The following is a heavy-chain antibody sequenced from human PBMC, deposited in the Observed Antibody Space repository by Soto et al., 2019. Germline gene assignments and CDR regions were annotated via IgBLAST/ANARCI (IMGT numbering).Heavy chain of an antibody. V-gene: IGHV2-5*02. CDR2: IHWDDEK. J-gene: IGHJ3*01. CDR1: GFSLTTSGVG. CDR3: AHRRARTAARDDAYDV. D-gene: IGHD6-13*01. Sequence: QITLKESGPTLVKPTQTLTLTCAFSGFSLTTSGVGVGWIRQPPGKSLECLALIHWDDEKRHRPSLRNRLSLTKGNSHNHLFHTMTNMDPVDTATYYCAHRRARTAARDDAYDVWGQGTLVVVPS.